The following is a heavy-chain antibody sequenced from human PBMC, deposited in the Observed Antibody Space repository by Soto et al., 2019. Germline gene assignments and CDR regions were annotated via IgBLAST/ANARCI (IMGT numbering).Heavy chain of an antibody. J-gene: IGHJ3*02. CDR1: GFTFSDYY. CDR2: ISSSGSTI. Sequence: QVQLVESGGGLVKPGGSLRLSCAASGFTFSDYYMSWIRQAPGTGLEWVSYISSSGSTIYYADSVKGRFTISRDNAKNSLYLQMNSLRAEDTAVYYCASTDIVVVVAANDAFDIWGQGTMVTVSS. CDR3: ASTDIVVVVAANDAFDI. D-gene: IGHD2-15*01. V-gene: IGHV3-11*01.